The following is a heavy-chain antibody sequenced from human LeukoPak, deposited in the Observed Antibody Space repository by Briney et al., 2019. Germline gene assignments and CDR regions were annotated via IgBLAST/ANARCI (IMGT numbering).Heavy chain of an antibody. CDR2: IKQDGSEK. D-gene: IGHD1-7*01. J-gene: IGHJ4*02. Sequence: GGSLRLSCAASGFALSSHWMTWVRQVPGRGPEWVANIKQDGSEKYYVDSAKGRFTISRDNAKNSLYLQMNSLRAEDTAVYYCATSRTFDYWGQGTLVTVSS. V-gene: IGHV3-7*01. CDR1: GFALSSHW. CDR3: ATSRTFDY.